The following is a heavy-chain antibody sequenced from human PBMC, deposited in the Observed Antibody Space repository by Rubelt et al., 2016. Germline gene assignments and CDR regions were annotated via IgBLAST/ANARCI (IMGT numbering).Heavy chain of an antibody. D-gene: IGHD5-24*01. CDR3: ARREVLDY. CDR2: ISYDGSNK. V-gene: IGHV3-30*19. Sequence: GMHWVRQAPGKGLEWVAVISYDGSNKYYADSVKGRFTISRDNSKNTLYLQMNSLRAEDTAVYYCARREVLDYWGQGTLVTVSS. J-gene: IGHJ4*02.